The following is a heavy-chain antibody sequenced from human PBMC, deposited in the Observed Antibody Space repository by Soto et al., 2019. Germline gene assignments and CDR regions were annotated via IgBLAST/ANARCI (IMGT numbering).Heavy chain of an antibody. CDR3: ARHVGVAGTRGFDY. Sequence: QVQLQESGPGLVKHSGTLSLTYAVSGTSISSNFWWSWVRQPPGKGLEWIGEAHPSGTTNYNPSLESRVTISVDKSNNQLSLNLNSLTAADTAVFFCARHVGVAGTRGFDYWGQGVLVAVSS. V-gene: IGHV4-4*02. J-gene: IGHJ4*02. D-gene: IGHD6-19*01. CDR2: AHPSGTT. CDR1: GTSISSNFW.